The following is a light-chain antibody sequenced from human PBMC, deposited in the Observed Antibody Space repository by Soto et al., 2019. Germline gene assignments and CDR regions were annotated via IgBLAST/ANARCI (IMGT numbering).Light chain of an antibody. CDR3: CSYVGSYFYV. V-gene: IGLV2-11*01. CDR1: SSDVGDYNS. Sequence: QSALTQPRSVSGSPGQSVTGSCIGTSSDVGDYNSVSWYQQHPGKDPKLMIYDVSKRPSGVPDRFSGSKSGNTASLTSSGLQAEDEADYYCCSYVGSYFYVFGLGTKVTVL. J-gene: IGLJ1*01. CDR2: DVS.